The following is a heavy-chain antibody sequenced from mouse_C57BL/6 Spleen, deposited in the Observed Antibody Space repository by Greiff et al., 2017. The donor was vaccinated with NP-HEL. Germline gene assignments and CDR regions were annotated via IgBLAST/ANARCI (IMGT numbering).Heavy chain of an antibody. CDR1: GFSLTSYG. CDR3: ARREGYDYDGLYAMDY. Sequence: VQLQQSGPGLVQPSQSLSITCTVSGFSLTSYGVHWVRQSPGKGLEWLGVIWSGGSTDYNAAFISRLSISKDNSKSQVFFKMNSLQADDTAIYYCARREGYDYDGLYAMDYWGQGTSVTVSS. J-gene: IGHJ4*01. D-gene: IGHD2-4*01. CDR2: IWSGGST. V-gene: IGHV2-2*01.